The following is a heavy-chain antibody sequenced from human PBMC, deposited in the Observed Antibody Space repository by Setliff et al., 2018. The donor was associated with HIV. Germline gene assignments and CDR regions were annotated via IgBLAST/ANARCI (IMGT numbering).Heavy chain of an antibody. CDR1: GYSFTSYG. D-gene: IGHD3-3*01. CDR2: ITTYNGGT. Sequence: GASVKVSCKASGYSFTSYGLSWVRQAPGQGLEWMGSITTYNGGTKYSQKFQGSVTITRDTSASTAYMELISLRSGDTAVYYCAREEYHDFWSGFSNWGQGTLVTVSS. CDR3: AREEYHDFWSGFSN. V-gene: IGHV1-18*01. J-gene: IGHJ4*02.